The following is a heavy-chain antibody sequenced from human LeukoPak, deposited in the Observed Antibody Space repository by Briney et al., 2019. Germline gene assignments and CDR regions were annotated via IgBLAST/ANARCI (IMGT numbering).Heavy chain of an antibody. CDR3: ARENSGSYREFDY. CDR1: GGSISSYY. Sequence: SETLSLTCTVSGGSISSYYWSCIRQPPAKGLERIGRIYTSGSTNYNPSLKSRVRMSVATSKNQSPLKLSSVTAADTAVFYCARENSGSYREFDYWGQGTLVTVSS. D-gene: IGHD1-26*01. V-gene: IGHV4-4*07. CDR2: IYTSGST. J-gene: IGHJ4*02.